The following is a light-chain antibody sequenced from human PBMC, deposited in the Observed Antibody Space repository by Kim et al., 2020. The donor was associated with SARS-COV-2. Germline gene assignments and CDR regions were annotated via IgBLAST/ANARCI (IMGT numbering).Light chain of an antibody. CDR3: QQSYSGPHT. V-gene: IGKV1-39*01. CDR2: TAS. CDR1: QTIINY. J-gene: IGKJ2*01. Sequence: SASVGDTVTITCRKSQTIINYLNWYQQKRGKAPTLLVHTASTLKNGVPSRFSGSGSGTDFTLTITSLQPEDSAIYYCQQSYSGPHTCGQGTKLEI.